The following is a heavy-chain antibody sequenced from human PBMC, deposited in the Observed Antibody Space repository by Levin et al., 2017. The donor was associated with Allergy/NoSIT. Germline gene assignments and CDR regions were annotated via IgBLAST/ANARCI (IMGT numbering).Heavy chain of an antibody. CDR2: IKHDGAAE. CDR1: GFTFSGSW. J-gene: IGHJ5*02. Sequence: SCEASGFTFSGSWMSWVRQAPGKGLEWVATIKHDGAAEYYVDSVKGRFTISRDNAKNSLYLQMNSLRAEDTALYYCAGGGNTPFDPWGQGTLVTVSS. V-gene: IGHV3-7*01. CDR3: AGGGNTPFDP. D-gene: IGHD4-23*01.